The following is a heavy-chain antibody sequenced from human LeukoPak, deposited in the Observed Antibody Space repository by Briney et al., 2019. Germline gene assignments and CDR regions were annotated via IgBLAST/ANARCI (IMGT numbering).Heavy chain of an antibody. D-gene: IGHD2-2*01. Sequence: PGGSLRLSCAASGFTFSSYAMSWVRQAPGKGLEWVSAISGSGGSTYYADSVKGRFTISRDNSKNTLYLQMNGLRAEDTAVYYCAKGGTVVPAREGPFDYWGQGTLVTVSS. CDR1: GFTFSSYA. CDR2: ISGSGGST. V-gene: IGHV3-23*01. CDR3: AKGGTVVPAREGPFDY. J-gene: IGHJ4*02.